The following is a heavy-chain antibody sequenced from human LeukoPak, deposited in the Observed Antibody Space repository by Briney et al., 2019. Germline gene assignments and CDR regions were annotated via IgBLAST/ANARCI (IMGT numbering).Heavy chain of an antibody. J-gene: IGHJ4*02. Sequence: PSETLSLTCIVSGGSISSRYWSWIRQPPGKGLEWVGYFYDSGSTNYNPSLESRATISGDTSKNQFSLKLTSVTAADTAVYYCARRRAGRIDYWGQGTLVTFSS. CDR3: ARRRAGRIDY. CDR1: GGSISSRY. V-gene: IGHV4-59*08. CDR2: FYDSGST.